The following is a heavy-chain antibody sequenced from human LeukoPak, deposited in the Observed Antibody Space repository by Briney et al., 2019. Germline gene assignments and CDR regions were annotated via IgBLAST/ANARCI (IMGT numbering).Heavy chain of an antibody. V-gene: IGHV4-4*07. CDR3: ARDHLSIYGSGSYTAFDI. D-gene: IGHD3-10*01. Sequence: SETLSLTCTVSGGSISSYYWSWIRQPAGKGLEWIGRIYTSGSTNYNPSLKSRVTMSVDTSKNQFSLKLSSVTAADTAVCYCARDHLSIYGSGSYTAFDIWGQGTMVTVSS. J-gene: IGHJ3*02. CDR1: GGSISSYY. CDR2: IYTSGST.